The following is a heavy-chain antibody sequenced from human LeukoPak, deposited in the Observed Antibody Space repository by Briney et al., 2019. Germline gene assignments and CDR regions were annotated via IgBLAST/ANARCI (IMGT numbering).Heavy chain of an antibody. Sequence: PSETLSLTSAVYGGSFSGYYWSWIRQPPGQGLEGIGGINHSGSTNYNPSLKSRVTISVDTSKNQFSLTLSSVTAADTAVYYCARLKYYYGSGREAFDIWGQGTMVTVSS. J-gene: IGHJ3*02. CDR1: GGSFSGYY. CDR2: INHSGST. V-gene: IGHV4-34*01. D-gene: IGHD3-10*01. CDR3: ARLKYYYGSGREAFDI.